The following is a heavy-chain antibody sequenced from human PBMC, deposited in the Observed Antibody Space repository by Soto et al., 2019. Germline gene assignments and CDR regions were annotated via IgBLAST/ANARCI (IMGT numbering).Heavy chain of an antibody. D-gene: IGHD4-4*01. CDR2: IIPIFGTA. J-gene: IGHJ6*02. V-gene: IGHV1-69*13. CDR3: ARDQGKWTVNIHYYYYGMDV. CDR1: GGTFSSYA. Sequence: GASVKVSCKASGGTFSSYAISWVRQAPGQGLEWMGGIIPIFGTANYAQKFQGRVTITADESTSTAYMELSSLRSEDTAVYYCARDQGKWTVNIHYYYYGMDVWGQGTTVTVSS.